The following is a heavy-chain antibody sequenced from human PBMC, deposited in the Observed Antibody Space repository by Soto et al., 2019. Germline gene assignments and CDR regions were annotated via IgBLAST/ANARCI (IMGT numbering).Heavy chain of an antibody. CDR1: GFTFSSYA. D-gene: IGHD5-18*01. V-gene: IGHV3-30-3*01. Sequence: QVQLVESGGGVVQPGRSLRLSCAASGFTFSSYAMHWVRQAPGKGLEWVAVISYDGSNKYYADSVKGRFTISRDNSKNTLYLQMNSLRAEDTAVYYCARGEGDTAVVEDYWGQGTLVTVSS. CDR2: ISYDGSNK. CDR3: ARGEGDTAVVEDY. J-gene: IGHJ4*02.